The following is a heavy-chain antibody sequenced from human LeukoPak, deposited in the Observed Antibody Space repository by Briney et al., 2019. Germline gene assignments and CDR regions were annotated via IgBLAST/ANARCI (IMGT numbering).Heavy chain of an antibody. J-gene: IGHJ4*02. D-gene: IGHD3-22*01. CDR1: GDSVSSNSAA. CDR3: ARGPYYDSPLYYFDY. CDR2: TYYRSKWYN. Sequence: SQTLSLTCAISGDSVSSNSAAWNRIRQSPSRGLEWLGRTYYRSKWYNDYAVSVKSRITINPDTSKNQFSMHLNSVTPEDTAVYYCARGPYYDSPLYYFDYWGQRTLVTVSS. V-gene: IGHV6-1*01.